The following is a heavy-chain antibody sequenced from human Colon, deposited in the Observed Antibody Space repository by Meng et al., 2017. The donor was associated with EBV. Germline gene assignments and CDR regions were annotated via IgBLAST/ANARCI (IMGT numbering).Heavy chain of an antibody. CDR1: GFTFTNAW. J-gene: IGHJ4*02. CDR3: TTDEGGSRF. V-gene: IGHV3-15*01. CDR2: IRSQIDGRTT. Sequence: EVQRGGAGGGLVKPWESLSLSCTASGFTFTNAWMNWVRQAPGKGLEWVGRIRSQIDGRTTDYTAPVKGRFTISRDDSKTTLYLQMNRLKIEDSAVYYCTTDEGGSRFWGQGTLVTVSS. D-gene: IGHD1-26*01.